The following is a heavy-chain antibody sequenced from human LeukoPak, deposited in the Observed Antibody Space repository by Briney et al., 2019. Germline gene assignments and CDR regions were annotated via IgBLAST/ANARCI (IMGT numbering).Heavy chain of an antibody. D-gene: IGHD3-10*01. V-gene: IGHV4-30-4*08. CDR3: ARVDGSGSYYGYRGVLDY. Sequence: SETLSLTCTVSGGSISSYYWSWIRQPPGKGLEWIGYIYYSGSTYFNPSLKSRVTISVDTSKNQFSLKLSSVTAADTAVYYCARVDGSGSYYGYRGVLDYWGQGTLVTVSS. CDR2: IYYSGST. J-gene: IGHJ4*02. CDR1: GGSISSYY.